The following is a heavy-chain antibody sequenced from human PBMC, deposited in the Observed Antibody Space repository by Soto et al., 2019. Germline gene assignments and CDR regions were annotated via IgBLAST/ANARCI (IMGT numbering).Heavy chain of an antibody. CDR3: AKDPPPTPHY. Sequence: TGGSLRLSCAASGGPLSSYAMSWVRQAPGKGLEWVSAISGSGGSTYYADSVKGRFTISRDNSKNTLYLQMNSLRAEDTAVYYCAKDPPPTPHYWGQGTLVTVS. J-gene: IGHJ4*02. CDR1: GGPLSSYA. V-gene: IGHV3-23*01. D-gene: IGHD4-17*01. CDR2: ISGSGGST.